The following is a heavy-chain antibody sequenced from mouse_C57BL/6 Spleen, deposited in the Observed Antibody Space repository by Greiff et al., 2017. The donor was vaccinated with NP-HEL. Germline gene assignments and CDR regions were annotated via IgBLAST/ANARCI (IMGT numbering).Heavy chain of an antibody. V-gene: IGHV1-15*01. CDR1: GYTFTDYE. J-gene: IGHJ2*01. CDR2: IDPETGGT. D-gene: IGHD4-1*01. Sequence: VQLQQSGAELVRPGASVTLSCKASGYTFTDYEMHWVKQTPVHGLEWIGAIDPETGGTAYNQKFKGKAILTAGKSSSTAYMELRSLTSEDAAVYYCTREGYWDEDYWGQGTTLTVSS. CDR3: TREGYWDEDY.